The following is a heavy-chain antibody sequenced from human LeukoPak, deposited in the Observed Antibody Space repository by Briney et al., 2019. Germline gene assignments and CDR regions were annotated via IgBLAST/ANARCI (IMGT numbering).Heavy chain of an antibody. Sequence: PGGSLRLSCAASGFTVSSNYMSWVRQAPGKGLEWVSVIYSGGSTYYADSVKGRFTISRDNSKNTLYLQMNSLRAEDTAVYYCTLTNDYGDYEPLPFDYWGQGTLVTVSS. D-gene: IGHD4-17*01. CDR3: TLTNDYGDYEPLPFDY. CDR1: GFTVSSNY. J-gene: IGHJ4*02. CDR2: IYSGGST. V-gene: IGHV3-53*01.